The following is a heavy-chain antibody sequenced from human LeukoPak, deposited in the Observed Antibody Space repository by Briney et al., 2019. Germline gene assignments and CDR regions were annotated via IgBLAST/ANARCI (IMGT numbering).Heavy chain of an antibody. CDR1: GGSVSRDY. CDR3: AREAVAATIDY. V-gene: IGHV4-59*02. J-gene: IGHJ4*02. CDR2: IYNIGGT. D-gene: IGHD2-15*01. Sequence: PSETLSLTCSVSGGSVSRDYWSWIRQPPGKRLEWLGYIYNIGGTNYNPSLKSRVSISVDTSRNQFSLMLSSVTAADTAVYYCAREAVAATIDYWGQGALVTVSS.